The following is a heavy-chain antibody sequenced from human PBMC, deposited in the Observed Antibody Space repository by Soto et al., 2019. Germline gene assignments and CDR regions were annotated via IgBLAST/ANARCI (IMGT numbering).Heavy chain of an antibody. D-gene: IGHD6-19*01. CDR2: IYHSGST. Sequence: SETLSLTWAVSGGSISSSNWWSWVRQPPGKGLEWIGEIYHSGSTNYNPSLKSRVTISVDKSKNQFSLKLSSVTAADTAVYYCARASYSSGWHFDYWGQGTLVTVSS. J-gene: IGHJ4*02. CDR3: ARASYSSGWHFDY. CDR1: GGSISSSNW. V-gene: IGHV4-4*02.